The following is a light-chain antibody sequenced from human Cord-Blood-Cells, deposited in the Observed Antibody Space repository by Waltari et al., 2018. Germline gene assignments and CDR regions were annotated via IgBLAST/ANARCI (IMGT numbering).Light chain of an antibody. J-gene: IGKJ1*01. CDR2: AAS. V-gene: IGKV1D-8*01. CDR1: QCISSY. Sequence: VIWLTQSPSLLSASTADRDTISCRLSQCISSYLARYQQKPGKAPDLLIYAASTLQSGVPSRFSGSGSGTDFTLTISCLQSEDFATYYCQQYYSFPPTFGQGTKVGIK. CDR3: QQYYSFPPT.